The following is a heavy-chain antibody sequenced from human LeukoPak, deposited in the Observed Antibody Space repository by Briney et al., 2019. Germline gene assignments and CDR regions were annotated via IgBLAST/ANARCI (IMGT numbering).Heavy chain of an antibody. CDR2: IYYSGSP. CDR3: ARDHPVADWAPDI. CDR1: GGSISRGGYY. V-gene: IGHV4-31*03. D-gene: IGHD3-9*01. J-gene: IGHJ3*02. Sequence: PSQTLSLTCTASGGSISRGGYYWSWIRQRPGKGLEWIGFIYYSGSPNYNPSLKSRVTISADPSTNHFSLNLTSVTAADTAVYFCARDHPVADWAPDIWGRGTMVTVSS.